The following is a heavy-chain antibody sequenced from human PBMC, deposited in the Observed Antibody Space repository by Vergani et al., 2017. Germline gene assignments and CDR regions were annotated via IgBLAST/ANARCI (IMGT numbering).Heavy chain of an antibody. V-gene: IGHV4-39*01. CDR2: IHYSGST. J-gene: IGHJ5*02. CDR1: GVPIRSSNYY. D-gene: IGHD6-19*01. CDR3: ARHSSVEWLVKLGWIDP. Sequence: QLQLQELGPGLVKPSATLAPTFSVLGVPIRSSNYYLGWLRQPPGKGLEWIARIHYSGSTYYNPSLKTRVTISVDTSKNQFSLKLSSVTAAHTAVYFCARHSSVEWLVKLGWIDPWGQGILVTVSS.